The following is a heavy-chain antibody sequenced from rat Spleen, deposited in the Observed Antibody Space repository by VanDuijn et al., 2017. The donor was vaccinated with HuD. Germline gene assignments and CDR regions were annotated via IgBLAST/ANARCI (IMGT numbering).Heavy chain of an antibody. CDR2: ISSGGTT. CDR3: ARGGF. D-gene: IGHD4-4*01. V-gene: IGHV2S8*01. CDR1: GFSLSNYG. Sequence: QVQLKESGPGLVQPSQTLSLTCTVSGFSLSNYGLIWVRQPPRKGLEWLGTISSGGTTYFNSALKSRLSISRDTSKSQVFLKRNSLQTEDTAMYFCARGGFWGQGVMVTVSS. J-gene: IGHJ2*01.